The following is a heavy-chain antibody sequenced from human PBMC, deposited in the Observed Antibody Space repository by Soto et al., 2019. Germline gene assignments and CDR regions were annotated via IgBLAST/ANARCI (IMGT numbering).Heavy chain of an antibody. Sequence: SETLSLTCTVSGGSISNYYWSWIRQAPGRGLEWIGEINHSGSTSYNPSLKSRATISVDTSKSQFSLKLTPVTAADTAVYYCARGVVRRVIIQYTSFFDYWGQGTPVTVSS. CDR2: INHSGST. CDR1: GGSISNYY. D-gene: IGHD3-10*01. V-gene: IGHV4-34*01. CDR3: ARGVVRRVIIQYTSFFDY. J-gene: IGHJ4*02.